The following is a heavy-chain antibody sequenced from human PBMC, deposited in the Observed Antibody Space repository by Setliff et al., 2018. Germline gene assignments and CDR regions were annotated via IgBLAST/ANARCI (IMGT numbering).Heavy chain of an antibody. CDR1: GYTFTSYG. D-gene: IGHD2-2*01. J-gene: IGHJ4*02. V-gene: IGHV1-18*01. CDR2: ISAYNGDT. Sequence: GASVKVSCKASGYTFTSYGISWVRQAPGQGLEWMGWISAYNGDTNYAQKFQGRVTMTTDTSTTTAYMELKSLRSDDTAIYYCSRLVRYCTRTSCQRLSGDDYWGQGALVTVSS. CDR3: SRLVRYCTRTSCQRLSGDDY.